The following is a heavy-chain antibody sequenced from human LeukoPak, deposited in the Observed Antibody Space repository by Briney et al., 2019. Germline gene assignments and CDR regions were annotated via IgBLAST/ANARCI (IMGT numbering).Heavy chain of an antibody. CDR1: GFPFSTYA. CDR2: IGRGGGAT. D-gene: IGHD3-10*01. V-gene: IGHV3-23*01. J-gene: IGHJ3*02. CDR3: AKHYYDSGRWTFDI. Sequence: GGSLRLSCAASGFPFSTYAMNWVRQSPGKGLEWVSVIGRGGGATYYADSVKGRFTISRDNSKNTLYLQMNSLRAEDTAVYYCAKHYYDSGRWTFDIWGQGTTVTVSS.